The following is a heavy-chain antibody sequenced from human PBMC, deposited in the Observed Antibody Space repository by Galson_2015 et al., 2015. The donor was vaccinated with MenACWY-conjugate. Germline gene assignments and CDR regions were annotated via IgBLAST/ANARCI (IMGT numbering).Heavy chain of an antibody. CDR1: GFTFSTYW. J-gene: IGHJ6*02. D-gene: IGHD3-10*01. Sequence: SLRLSCAASGFTFSTYWMSWVRQAPGKGLEWVANMKQDRSEKYYVDSVKGRFTISRDNAKNSLYLQMDSLRAEDTAVYYCARLARLLEVPITMGGYFGMDVWGQGTTVSVSS. V-gene: IGHV3-7*03. CDR2: MKQDRSEK. CDR3: ARLARLLEVPITMGGYFGMDV.